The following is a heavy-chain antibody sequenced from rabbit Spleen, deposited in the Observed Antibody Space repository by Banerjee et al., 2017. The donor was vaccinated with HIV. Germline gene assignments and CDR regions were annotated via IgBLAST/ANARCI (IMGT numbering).Heavy chain of an antibody. V-gene: IGHV1S45*01. Sequence: QEQLVESGGGLVQPEGSLTLTCTASEFDFSGNYYICWFRQAPGKGLEWIGCLYTGNGKTYYASWAKGRFSISKSSSTTVTLQMTSLTAADTATYFCARDAGSYDYIDVYFNLWGQGTLVTVS. CDR1: EFDFSGNYY. D-gene: IGHD8-1*01. J-gene: IGHJ4*01. CDR3: ARDAGSYDYIDVYFNL. CDR2: LYTGNGKT.